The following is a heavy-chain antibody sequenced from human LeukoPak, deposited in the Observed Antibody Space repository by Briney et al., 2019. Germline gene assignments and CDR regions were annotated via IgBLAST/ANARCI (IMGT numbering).Heavy chain of an antibody. D-gene: IGHD4-11*01. CDR3: ARDLYRDSLPVSWFDP. Sequence: ASVKVSCKASGGTFSSYAISWVRQAPGQGLEWMGWISDYNGNTNYALKLQGRVTMTTDTSTSTAYMELRSLRSDDTAVYYCARDLYRDSLPVSWFDPWGQGTLVTVSS. CDR1: GGTFSSYA. CDR2: ISDYNGNT. J-gene: IGHJ5*02. V-gene: IGHV1-18*01.